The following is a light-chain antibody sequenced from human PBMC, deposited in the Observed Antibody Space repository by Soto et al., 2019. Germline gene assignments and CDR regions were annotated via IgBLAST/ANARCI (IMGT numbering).Light chain of an antibody. CDR3: QQYGNSPPFT. Sequence: EIALTQSGGTLYSSPGEIATLSCRASQSISSNYLGGYQQKSGQDPRLLIYDTSSRATGIPDRFSGSGSGTDSTLTISRLEPEDFAVYYCQQYGNSPPFTFGQGTKLEI. J-gene: IGKJ2*01. V-gene: IGKV3-20*01. CDR1: QSISSNY. CDR2: DTS.